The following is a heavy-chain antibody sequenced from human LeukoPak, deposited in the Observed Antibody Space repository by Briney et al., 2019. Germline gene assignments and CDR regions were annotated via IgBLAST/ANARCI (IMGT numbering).Heavy chain of an antibody. Sequence: RASVKVSCKASGYTFTSYYMHWVRQAPGQGLEWMGWINPNSGGTNYAQKFQGRVTMTRDTSISTAYMELSRLRSDDTAVYYCARVRSRTIFGVDPNYYFDYWGQGTLVTVSS. V-gene: IGHV1-2*02. D-gene: IGHD3-3*01. CDR3: ARVRSRTIFGVDPNYYFDY. CDR2: INPNSGGT. J-gene: IGHJ4*02. CDR1: GYTFTSYY.